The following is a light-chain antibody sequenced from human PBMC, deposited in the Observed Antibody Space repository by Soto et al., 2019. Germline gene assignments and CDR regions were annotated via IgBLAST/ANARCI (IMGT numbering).Light chain of an antibody. V-gene: IGLV2-23*01. CDR1: TSDVGKYNL. Sequence: QSALTQPASVSASPGQSITISCTGTTSDVGKYNLVSWYQQHPGKAPKLMIYEDIERPSGVSNRFSGSKSGNTASLTISGLQTEDEADYYCSSYAGGTSVVFGGGTQLTVL. CDR2: EDI. CDR3: SSYAGGTSVV. J-gene: IGLJ2*01.